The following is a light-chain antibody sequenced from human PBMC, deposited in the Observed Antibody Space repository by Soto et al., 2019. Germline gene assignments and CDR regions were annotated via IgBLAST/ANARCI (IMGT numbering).Light chain of an antibody. J-gene: IGKJ3*01. V-gene: IGKV3-20*01. CDR3: QQYGSSPGFT. CDR1: QSVSSSY. CDR2: GAS. Sequence: EIVLTQSPGTLSLSPGERATLSCRASQSVSSSYLAWYQQKPGQAPRLLIYGASSRATGIPDRFSGSGSGTDIPLTISRLEPDDFSVYYCQQYGSSPGFTFGPGTKVDIK.